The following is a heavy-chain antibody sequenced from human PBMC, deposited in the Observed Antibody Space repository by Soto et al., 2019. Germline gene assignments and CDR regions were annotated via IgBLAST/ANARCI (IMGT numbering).Heavy chain of an antibody. CDR1: GFTFSSYS. Sequence: GGSLRLSFAASGFTFSSYSMKWVRQAPGKGLEWVSYISGSSSTIYYADSVKGRFTISTDNAKNSLYLQMNSLRDEDTAVYYCARDSGYSYSPIDYWGQGTLVTVSS. D-gene: IGHD5-18*01. CDR3: ARDSGYSYSPIDY. J-gene: IGHJ4*02. V-gene: IGHV3-48*02. CDR2: ISGSSSTI.